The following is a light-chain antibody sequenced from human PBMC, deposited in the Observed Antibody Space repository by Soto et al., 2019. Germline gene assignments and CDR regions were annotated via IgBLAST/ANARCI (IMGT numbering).Light chain of an antibody. CDR1: QSVSSY. CDR3: QQRSNWPLT. J-gene: IGKJ4*01. Sequence: EIVLTQSPATLSLSPGERATLSCRASQSVSSYLIWYQQKPGQAPRLLIYDASNRATGIPARFSGSGSGTDFTLTISSLEAEDSAVYYCQQRSNWPLTFGGGTKVDIK. CDR2: DAS. V-gene: IGKV3-11*01.